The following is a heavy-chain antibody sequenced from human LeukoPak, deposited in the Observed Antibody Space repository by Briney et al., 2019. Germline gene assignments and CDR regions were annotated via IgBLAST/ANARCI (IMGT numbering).Heavy chain of an antibody. J-gene: IGHJ6*03. CDR3: ARGAGILWFGEIRSYYMDV. CDR2: IIPIFGTA. D-gene: IGHD3-10*01. V-gene: IGHV1-69*06. Sequence: SVKVSCKASGGTFSSYAISWVRQAPGQGLEWMGGIIPIFGTANYAQKFQGRVTITADKSTSTAYMELSSLRSEDTAVYYCARGAGILWFGEIRSYYMDVWGKGTTVTISS. CDR1: GGTFSSYA.